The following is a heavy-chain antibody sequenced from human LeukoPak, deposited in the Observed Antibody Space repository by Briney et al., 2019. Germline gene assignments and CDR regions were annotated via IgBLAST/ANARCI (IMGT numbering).Heavy chain of an antibody. Sequence: GGTLRLSCAASGFTFSSYGMNWVRQAPGKGLEWVSAISGSGGSTYYADSVKGRFTISRDNSKDTLYLQMNSLRAEDTAVYYCAKEYGSGSYYPYWGQGTLVTVSS. CDR1: GFTFSSYG. V-gene: IGHV3-23*01. CDR2: ISGSGGST. J-gene: IGHJ4*02. CDR3: AKEYGSGSYYPY. D-gene: IGHD3-10*01.